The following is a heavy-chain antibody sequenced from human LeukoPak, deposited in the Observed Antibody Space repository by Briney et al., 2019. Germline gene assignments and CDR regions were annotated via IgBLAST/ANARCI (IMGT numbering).Heavy chain of an antibody. CDR2: ISSSGTTI. J-gene: IGHJ4*02. CDR1: GFTFSDYY. CDR3: AKRSAESSGYFDS. D-gene: IGHD6-19*01. V-gene: IGHV3-11*01. Sequence: PGGSLRLSCAASGFTFSDYYMSWIRQAPGKGLEWVSYISSSGTTIYYADSVKGRLTISRDNAKNSLYLQMNSLRAEDTAIYYCAKRSAESSGYFDSWGQGTLVTVSS.